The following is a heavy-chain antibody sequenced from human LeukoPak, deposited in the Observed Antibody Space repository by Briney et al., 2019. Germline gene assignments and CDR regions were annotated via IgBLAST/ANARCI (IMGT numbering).Heavy chain of an antibody. V-gene: IGHV3-23*01. D-gene: IGHD2-21*02. CDR2: ISGSGGST. CDR1: GFTFSSYA. J-gene: IGHJ3*02. CDR3: ARVYCGGDRYPDAFDI. Sequence: GGSLRLSCAASGFTFSSYAMSWVRQAPGKGLEWVSAISGSGGSTYYADSVKGRFTISRDNSKNTLYLQMNSLRAEDTAVYYCARVYCGGDRYPDAFDIWGQGTMVTVSS.